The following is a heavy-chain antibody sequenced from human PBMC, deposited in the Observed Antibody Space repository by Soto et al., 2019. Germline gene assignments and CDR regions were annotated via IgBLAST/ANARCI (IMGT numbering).Heavy chain of an antibody. CDR1: GFTFRSFT. J-gene: IGHJ5*02. V-gene: IGHV3-21*01. Sequence: GALRLSCAASGFTFRSFTMNWVRQAPGKGLEWVSTISSNSAYIYYTDALRGRFTISRDNAKNSLHLQMNSLRAEDTAVYYCTRDASRDSSARGWFDPWGPGTLVTVSS. CDR3: TRDASRDSSARGWFDP. D-gene: IGHD6-13*01. CDR2: ISSNSAYI.